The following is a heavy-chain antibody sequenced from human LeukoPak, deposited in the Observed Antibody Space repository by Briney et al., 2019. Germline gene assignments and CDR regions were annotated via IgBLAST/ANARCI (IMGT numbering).Heavy chain of an antibody. D-gene: IGHD4-11*01. Sequence: ASVKVSCKASGYTFTSYDINWVRQATGQGLEWMGWMNPNSGNTGYAQKFQGRVTMTRNTSISTAYMELSSLRSEDTAVYYCARFGSNYYYYYGMGVWGQGTTVTVSS. CDR1: GYTFTSYD. V-gene: IGHV1-8*01. CDR3: ARFGSNYYYYYGMGV. CDR2: MNPNSGNT. J-gene: IGHJ6*02.